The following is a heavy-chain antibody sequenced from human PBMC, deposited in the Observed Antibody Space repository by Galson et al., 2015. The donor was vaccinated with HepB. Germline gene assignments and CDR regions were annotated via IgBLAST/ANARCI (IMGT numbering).Heavy chain of an antibody. D-gene: IGHD4-17*01. CDR3: ARHLGSLITVTTDAFDV. CDR2: IYPGDSDA. CDR1: GYSFPDRW. V-gene: IGHV5-51*01. J-gene: IGHJ3*01. Sequence: QSGAEVKKPGESLKISCQASGYSFPDRWIGWVRQMPGKGLEWMGIIYPGDSDARYSPSFQGQVTISVDKSISTAYLQWSSLEASDTAMYYCARHLGSLITVTTDAFDVWGQGTKVTVTS.